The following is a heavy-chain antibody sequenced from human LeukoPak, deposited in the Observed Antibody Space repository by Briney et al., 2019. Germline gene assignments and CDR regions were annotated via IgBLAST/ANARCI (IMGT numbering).Heavy chain of an antibody. J-gene: IGHJ4*02. CDR1: GLTFSSYS. Sequence: GGSLRLSCAASGLTFSSYSMNWVRQAPGKGLEWVSSISSSSSYIYYADSVKGRFTISRDNAKNSLYLQMNSLRAEDTAVYYCARDRGDIVVVPAAMPFDYWGQGTLVTVSS. D-gene: IGHD2-2*01. CDR3: ARDRGDIVVVPAAMPFDY. V-gene: IGHV3-21*01. CDR2: ISSSSSYI.